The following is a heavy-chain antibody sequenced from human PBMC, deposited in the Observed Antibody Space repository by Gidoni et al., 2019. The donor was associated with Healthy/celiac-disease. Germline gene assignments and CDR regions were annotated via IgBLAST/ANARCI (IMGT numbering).Heavy chain of an antibody. Sequence: EVQLLESGGGLVQPGGSLSLSCAASVLTFSSYAMSWVRQAPGKGLEWVSAISGSGGSTYYADSVKGRFTISRDNSKNTLYLQMNSLRAEDTAVYYCAKEADFDWLSDYGGQGTLVTVSS. CDR3: AKEADFDWLSDY. CDR2: ISGSGGST. D-gene: IGHD3-9*01. J-gene: IGHJ4*02. CDR1: VLTFSSYA. V-gene: IGHV3-23*01.